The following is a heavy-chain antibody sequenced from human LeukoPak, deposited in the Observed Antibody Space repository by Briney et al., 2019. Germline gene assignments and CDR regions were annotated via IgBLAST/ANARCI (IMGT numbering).Heavy chain of an antibody. D-gene: IGHD6-19*01. J-gene: IGHJ6*02. CDR1: GFSLSSNH. CDR3: ASLGPEAVLYGMDV. CDR2: IFGGGST. Sequence: GGSLRLSCAASGFSLSSNHMSWVRQAPGKGLEWISVIFGGGSTSYAESVRGRFTISRDSSKNTLYLQLNSLRAEDTAIYYCASLGPEAVLYGMDVWGQGTTVTVSS. V-gene: IGHV3-53*01.